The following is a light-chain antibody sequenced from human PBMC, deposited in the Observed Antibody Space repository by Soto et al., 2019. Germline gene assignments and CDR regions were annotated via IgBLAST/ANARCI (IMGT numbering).Light chain of an antibody. V-gene: IGKV1-9*01. CDR3: QQHNSYPPT. J-gene: IGKJ4*01. Sequence: DIQLTQSPSFLSASVGDRVTITCRASQGISSYLACYQQKPGKAPKLLIYAASTLQSGVPSRFSGSGSGTEFTLTISSLQPEDFATYYCQQHNSYPPTFGGGTKVEIK. CDR1: QGISSY. CDR2: AAS.